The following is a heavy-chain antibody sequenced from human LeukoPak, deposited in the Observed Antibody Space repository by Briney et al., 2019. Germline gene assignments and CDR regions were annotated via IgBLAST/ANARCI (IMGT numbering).Heavy chain of an antibody. D-gene: IGHD3-3*01. J-gene: IGHJ5*02. CDR2: FDPEDGET. CDR3: ATKIPLSDFWSGYPYTNWFDP. V-gene: IGHV1-24*01. Sequence: PRASVQVSCQVSGYTLTELSMHWVRQAPGKGLEWMGGFDPEDGETIYAQKFQGRVTMTEDTSTDTAYMELSSLRSEDAAVYYCATKIPLSDFWSGYPYTNWFDPWGQGTLVTVSS. CDR1: GYTLTELS.